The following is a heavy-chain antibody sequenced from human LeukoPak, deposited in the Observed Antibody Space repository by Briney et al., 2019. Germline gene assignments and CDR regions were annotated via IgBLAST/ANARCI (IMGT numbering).Heavy chain of an antibody. V-gene: IGHV1-8*01. J-gene: IGHJ4*02. D-gene: IGHD3-10*01. CDR1: GYTFTSYD. Sequence: ASVKVSCKASGYTFTSYDIMWVRQATGHGLEWMGWMNPNSGNTGYAQKFQGRVTMTRNTSISTAYMELSSLRSEDTAVYYCARRPYQTPLWFGGAPMSEPFDYWGQGTLVTVSS. CDR2: MNPNSGNT. CDR3: ARRPYQTPLWFGGAPMSEPFDY.